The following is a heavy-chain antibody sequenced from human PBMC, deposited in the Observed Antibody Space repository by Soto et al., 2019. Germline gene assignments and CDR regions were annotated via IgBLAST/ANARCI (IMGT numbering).Heavy chain of an antibody. CDR2: IYPGDSDT. CDR1: GYSFTSYW. CDR3: ARSSSSWYGFFDY. Sequence: GESLKISCKGSGYSFTSYWIGWVRQMPGKGLEWMGIIYPGDSDTRYSPSFQGQVTISADKSISTAYLQWSSLKASDTALYYCARSSSSWYGFFDYWGQGTLVTFSS. D-gene: IGHD6-13*01. J-gene: IGHJ4*02. V-gene: IGHV5-51*01.